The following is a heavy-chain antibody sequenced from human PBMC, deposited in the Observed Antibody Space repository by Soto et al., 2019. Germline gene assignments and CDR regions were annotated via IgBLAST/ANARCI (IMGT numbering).Heavy chain of an antibody. J-gene: IGHJ5*02. CDR2: IYHSGST. CDR1: GGAISISNW. Sequence: PSETLSLTCAVSGGAISISNWWSCVRQPPGKGLEWIGEIYHSGSTNYNPSLKSRVTISVDKSKNQFSLKLSSVTAADTAVYYCERDPRDAQYSSSTRKNWFDPWGQGTLVTVSS. D-gene: IGHD6-13*01. CDR3: ERDPRDAQYSSSTRKNWFDP. V-gene: IGHV4-4*02.